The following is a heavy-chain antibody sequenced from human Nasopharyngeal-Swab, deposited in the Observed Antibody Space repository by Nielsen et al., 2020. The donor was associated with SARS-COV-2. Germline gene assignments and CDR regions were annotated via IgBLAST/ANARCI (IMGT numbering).Heavy chain of an antibody. V-gene: IGHV3-30*04. CDR2: ISYDGSNK. J-gene: IGHJ4*02. CDR3: ARGTLRLDIVVVPAVYFDY. Sequence: WIRQPPGKGLEWVAVISYDGSNKYYADSVKGRFTISRDNSKNTLYLQMNSLRAEDTAVYYCARGTLRLDIVVVPAVYFDYWSQGTLVTVPS. D-gene: IGHD2-2*03.